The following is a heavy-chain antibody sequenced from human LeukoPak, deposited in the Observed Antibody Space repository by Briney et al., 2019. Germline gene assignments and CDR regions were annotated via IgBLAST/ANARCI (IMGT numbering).Heavy chain of an antibody. J-gene: IGHJ6*03. CDR2: IYYSGST. CDR3: ARQGCSSTSCYSYYYYMDV. D-gene: IGHD2-2*01. Sequence: SETLSLTCTVSGGSISSYYWSWIRQPPGKGLEWIGYIYYSGSTNYNPSLKSRVTIPVDTSKNQFSLKLSSVTAADTAVYYCARQGCSSTSCYSYYYYMDVWGKGTTVTVSS. V-gene: IGHV4-59*08. CDR1: GGSISSYY.